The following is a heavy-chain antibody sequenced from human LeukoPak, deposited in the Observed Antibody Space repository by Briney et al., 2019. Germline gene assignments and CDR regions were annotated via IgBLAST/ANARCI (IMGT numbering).Heavy chain of an antibody. D-gene: IGHD3-10*01. CDR2: IYWDDDK. Sequence: SGPTLVKPTQTLTLTCTFSGFSLSTSGVGVGWIRQPPGKALEWLALIYWDDDKRYSPSLKSRLTITKDTSKNQVVLTMTNMDPVDTATYYCAHRYRMVRGSGLTWFDYWGQGTLVTVSS. CDR3: AHRYRMVRGSGLTWFDY. V-gene: IGHV2-5*02. J-gene: IGHJ4*02. CDR1: GFSLSTSGVG.